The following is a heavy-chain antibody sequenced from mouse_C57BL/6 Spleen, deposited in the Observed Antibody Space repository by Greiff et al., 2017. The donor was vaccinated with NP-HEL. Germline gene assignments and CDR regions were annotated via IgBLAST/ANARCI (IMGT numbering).Heavy chain of an antibody. Sequence: EVQLQQSGPELVKPGASVKISCKASGYTFTDYYMNWVKQSHGKSLEWIGDINPNNGGTSYNQKFKGKATLTVDKSSITAYMELRSLTSEDSAVYYCARSDYGSRDYFGYWGQGTTLTVSS. CDR1: GYTFTDYY. CDR3: ARSDYGSRDYFGY. D-gene: IGHD1-1*01. CDR2: INPNNGGT. J-gene: IGHJ2*01. V-gene: IGHV1-26*01.